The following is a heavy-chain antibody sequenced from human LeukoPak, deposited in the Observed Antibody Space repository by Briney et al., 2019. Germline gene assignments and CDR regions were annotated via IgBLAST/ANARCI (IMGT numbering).Heavy chain of an antibody. D-gene: IGHD6-6*01. J-gene: IGHJ4*02. CDR2: IYTSGST. Sequence: SETLSLTCTVSGGSISSGSYYWSWIRQPAGNGLEWIGRIYTSGSTNYNPSLKSRVTISVDTSKNQFSLKLSSVTAADTAVYYCATGSSPDYFDYWGQGTLVTVSS. CDR1: GGSISSGSYY. CDR3: ATGSSPDYFDY. V-gene: IGHV4-61*02.